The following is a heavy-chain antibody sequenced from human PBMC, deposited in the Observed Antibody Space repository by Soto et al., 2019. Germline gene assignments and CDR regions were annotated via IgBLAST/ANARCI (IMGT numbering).Heavy chain of an antibody. CDR2: INAGNGNT. CDR1: GYTFTSYA. CDR3: VRFCSGGSCDPDVFDI. D-gene: IGHD2-15*01. V-gene: IGHV1-3*01. Sequence: ASVKVSCKASGYTFTSYAMHWVRQAPGQRLEWMGWINAGNGNTKYSQKFQGRVTITRDTSASTAYMELSSLRSEDTAVYYCVRFCSGGSCDPDVFDIWGQGTMVTGSS. J-gene: IGHJ3*02.